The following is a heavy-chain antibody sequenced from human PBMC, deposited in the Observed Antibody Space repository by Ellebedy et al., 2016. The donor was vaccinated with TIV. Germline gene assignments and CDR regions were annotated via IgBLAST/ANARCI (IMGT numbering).Heavy chain of an antibody. CDR3: ARDQPYITISGVRPPFDF. V-gene: IGHV1-18*01. Sequence: ASVKVSXKASGYSFTSYGISWVRQAPGQGLEWLGWISANNGHTNYAQKLQGRVTMTTDTSTSTAHMELRSLRSDDTAIYYCARDQPYITISGVRPPFDFWGQGTLVSVSS. J-gene: IGHJ4*02. D-gene: IGHD3-3*01. CDR2: ISANNGHT. CDR1: GYSFTSYG.